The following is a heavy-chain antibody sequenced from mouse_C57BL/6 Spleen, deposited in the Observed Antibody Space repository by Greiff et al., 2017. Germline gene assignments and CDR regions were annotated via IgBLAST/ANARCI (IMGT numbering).Heavy chain of an antibody. V-gene: IGHV5-6*01. CDR2: ISSGGSYT. CDR3: ARQRDYYGSLYAMDY. CDR1: GFTFSSYG. Sequence: EVQRVESGGDLVKPGGSLKLSCAASGFTFSSYGMSWVRQTPDKRLEWVATISSGGSYTYYPDSVKGRFTISRDNAKNTLYLQMSSLKSEDTAMYYGARQRDYYGSLYAMDYWGQGTSVTVSS. D-gene: IGHD1-1*01. J-gene: IGHJ4*01.